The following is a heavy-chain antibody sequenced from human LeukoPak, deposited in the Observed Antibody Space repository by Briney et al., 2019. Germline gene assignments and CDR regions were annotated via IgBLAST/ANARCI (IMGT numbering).Heavy chain of an antibody. J-gene: IGHJ4*02. Sequence: GGSLRLSCAASGFTFSSYAMSWVRQAPGKGLEWVSGISGSGDRTHDADSVKGRFTISRDNSKNTLYIQMTSLRAEDTAVYYCVRASSGYYYDYWGQGTLVTVSS. CDR3: VRASSGYYYDY. V-gene: IGHV3-23*01. CDR2: ISGSGDRT. CDR1: GFTFSSYA. D-gene: IGHD3-22*01.